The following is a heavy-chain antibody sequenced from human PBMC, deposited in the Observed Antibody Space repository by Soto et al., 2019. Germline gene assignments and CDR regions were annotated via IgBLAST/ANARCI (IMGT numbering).Heavy chain of an antibody. CDR3: AKHQGGSGWFLFDN. D-gene: IGHD6-19*01. V-gene: IGHV3-23*04. CDR2: ISASGSNT. Sequence: VQLVESGGGVVQPGRSLRLSCAASGFTFSNYAMNCVRQAPGKGLEWVSGISASGSNTFYADSVKGRFTIARDNSKNTLYLQMNSLGAEDTAVYYCAKHQGGSGWFLFDNWGQGTLVTVSS. CDR1: GFTFSNYA. J-gene: IGHJ4*02.